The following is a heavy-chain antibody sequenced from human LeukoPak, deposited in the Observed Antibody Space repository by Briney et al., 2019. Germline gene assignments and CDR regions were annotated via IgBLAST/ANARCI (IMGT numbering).Heavy chain of an antibody. CDR3: ARAVTTVRFDP. CDR1: GYTFTGYY. V-gene: IGHV1-2*04. Sequence: ASVTVSCKASGYTFTGYYMHWVRQAPGQGLEWMGWINPNSGDTNYAQKFQGWVTMTRDTSISTAYMELSRLRSDDTAVYYCARAVTTVRFDPWGQGTLVTVSS. J-gene: IGHJ5*02. D-gene: IGHD4-11*01. CDR2: INPNSGDT.